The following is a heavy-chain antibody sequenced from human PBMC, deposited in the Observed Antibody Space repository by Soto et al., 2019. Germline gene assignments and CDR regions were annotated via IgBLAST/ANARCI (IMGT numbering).Heavy chain of an antibody. D-gene: IGHD6-19*01. Sequence: EVQLVESGGGLVQPGGSLRLSCAASGFTFRSYEMNWVRQAPGKGLEWVSYISSSGITIYDADSVKGRFTISRDNAKNSLYLQMSTVGAEDTADYYCARGGAIAVAGTLDYWGQGILVTVSS. CDR3: ARGGAIAVAGTLDY. V-gene: IGHV3-48*03. CDR2: ISSSGITI. CDR1: GFTFRSYE. J-gene: IGHJ4*02.